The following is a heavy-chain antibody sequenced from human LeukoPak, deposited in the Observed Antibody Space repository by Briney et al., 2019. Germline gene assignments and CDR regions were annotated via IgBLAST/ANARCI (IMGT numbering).Heavy chain of an antibody. Sequence: SETLSLTCTVSGASISDYYWNWIRQPPGKGLEWIGYIYYSGSTNYNPSLKSRVTISVDTSKNQFSLKLSSVTAADTAVYYCARGGYSYGSYNWFDPWGQGTLVTVSS. D-gene: IGHD5-18*01. J-gene: IGHJ5*02. CDR2: IYYSGST. CDR1: GASISDYY. V-gene: IGHV4-59*13. CDR3: ARGGYSYGSYNWFDP.